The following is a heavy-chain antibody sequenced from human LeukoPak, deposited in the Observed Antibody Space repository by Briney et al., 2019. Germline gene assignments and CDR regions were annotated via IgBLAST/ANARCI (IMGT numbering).Heavy chain of an antibody. J-gene: IGHJ4*02. D-gene: IGHD4-17*01. V-gene: IGHV3-23*01. CDR2: LSGSGDTT. Sequence: GGSLRLSCAASGFTFSDHYMSWVRQAPGKGLEWVSSLSGSGDTTYYADSVKGRFTISRDNSKNTLYLQLNSLRAEDTAVYYCAKKATVTTNYFDYWGQGTLVTVSS. CDR1: GFTFSDHY. CDR3: AKKATVTTNYFDY.